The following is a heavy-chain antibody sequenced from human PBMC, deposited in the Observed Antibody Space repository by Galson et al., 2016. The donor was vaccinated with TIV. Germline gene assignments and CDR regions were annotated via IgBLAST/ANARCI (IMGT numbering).Heavy chain of an antibody. V-gene: IGHV3-9*01. D-gene: IGHD2-21*01. CDR2: ISWNGGVV. Sequence: LRLSCAASGFTFDDYALHWVRRGPGKGLEWVSSISWNGGVVGYADSVKGRFTISRDNAKNSLYLQMSNLRTDNTAVYFCCKGSGDAPYYFYMDVWGEGTTVTVS. CDR3: CKGSGDAPYYFYMDV. CDR1: GFTFDDYA. J-gene: IGHJ6*03.